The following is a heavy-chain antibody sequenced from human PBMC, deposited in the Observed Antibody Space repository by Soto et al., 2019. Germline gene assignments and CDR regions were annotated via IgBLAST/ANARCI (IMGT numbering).Heavy chain of an antibody. V-gene: IGHV1-8*01. CDR2: MNPKSGNT. J-gene: IGHJ5*02. Sequence: QVPLVQSGAEVKQPGASVKVSCKASGYTFTSYDITWVRQATGQGLEWMGWMNPKSGNTAYAQTFQGRLTVTRNTSIRSAYMELSSLRSEDTAAYYCARVRYYDNLTGHKWFDPWCQGTLVTVSS. D-gene: IGHD3-9*01. CDR3: ARVRYYDNLTGHKWFDP. CDR1: GYTFTSYD.